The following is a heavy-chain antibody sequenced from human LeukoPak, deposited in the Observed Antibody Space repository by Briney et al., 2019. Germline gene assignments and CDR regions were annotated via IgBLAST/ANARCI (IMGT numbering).Heavy chain of an antibody. V-gene: IGHV3-21*01. CDR2: ISSSSSYI. D-gene: IGHD3-10*01. J-gene: IGHJ4*02. CDR1: GFTFSSYS. CDR3: ARGFSQHDY. Sequence: GGSLGLSCAASGFTFSSYSMNWVRQAPGKGLEWVSSISSSSSYIHYADSMKGRFTISRDNAKNSLYLQMNSLRADDTAVYYCARGFSQHDYWGQGTLVTVSS.